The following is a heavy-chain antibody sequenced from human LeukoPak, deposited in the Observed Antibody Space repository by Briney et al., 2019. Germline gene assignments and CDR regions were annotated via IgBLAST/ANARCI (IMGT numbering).Heavy chain of an antibody. CDR2: ISSTGDYI. J-gene: IGHJ3*02. Sequence: GGSLRLSCAASGYTFSHYSVNWVRQAPGKGLEWVSSISSTGDYIYYADSVKGRFTISRDNTKSSLYLQMNSLRAEDTAVYYCVSGNDPDSTWENYRLDAFDIWGQGTTVTVSS. CDR1: GYTFSHYS. V-gene: IGHV3-21*01. D-gene: IGHD3-16*02. CDR3: VSGNDPDSTWENYRLDAFDI.